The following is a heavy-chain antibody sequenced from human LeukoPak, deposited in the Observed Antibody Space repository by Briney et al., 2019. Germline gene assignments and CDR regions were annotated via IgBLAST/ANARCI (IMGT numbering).Heavy chain of an antibody. D-gene: IGHD3-16*01. CDR3: ARVNVCPRCHFDY. CDR2: ISTDGSSA. CDR1: GFTFSSYW. J-gene: IGHJ4*02. V-gene: IGHV3-74*01. Sequence: PGGSLRLSCAASGFTFSSYWMHWVRQAPGKGLVWVSRISTDGSSAIYADSVKGRFTISRDNAKNTLYLQMNSLRAEDMAVCYCARVNVCPRCHFDYWGQGTLVTVSS.